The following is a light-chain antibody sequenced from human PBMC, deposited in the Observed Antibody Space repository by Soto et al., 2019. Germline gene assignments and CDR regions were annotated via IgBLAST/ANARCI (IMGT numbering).Light chain of an antibody. CDR1: SSDVGGYNY. CDR2: EVS. CDR3: SSYTSSSTSLV. Sequence: QSVLTQPASVSGSPGQSITISCTGTSSDVGGYNYVSWYQQHPCKAPKLMIYEVSNRPSGVSNRFSGSKSGNTASLTISGLQAEDEADYYCSSYTSSSTSLVFGGGTKLTVL. V-gene: IGLV2-14*01. J-gene: IGLJ2*01.